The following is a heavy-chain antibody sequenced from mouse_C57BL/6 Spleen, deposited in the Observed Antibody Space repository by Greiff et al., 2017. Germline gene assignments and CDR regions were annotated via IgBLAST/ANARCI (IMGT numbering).Heavy chain of an antibody. CDR3: ARDGTMITRYFDV. Sequence: EVKLVESGGGLVKPGGSLKLSCAASGFTFSSYAMSWVRQTPEKRLEWVATISDGGSYTYYPDNVKGRFTISRDNAKNNLYLQMSHLKSEDTAMDYCARDGTMITRYFDVWGTGTTVTVSS. CDR2: ISDGGSYT. V-gene: IGHV5-4*01. J-gene: IGHJ1*03. D-gene: IGHD2-4*01. CDR1: GFTFSSYA.